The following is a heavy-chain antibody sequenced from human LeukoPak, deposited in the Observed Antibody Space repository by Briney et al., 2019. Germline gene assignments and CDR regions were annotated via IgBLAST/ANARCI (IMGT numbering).Heavy chain of an antibody. CDR2: ISAYNGNT. J-gene: IGHJ4*02. CDR3: ARERELDANWGSRNYFDY. CDR1: GYTFTSYG. D-gene: IGHD7-27*01. Sequence: ASVKVSCKASGYTFTSYGISWVRQAPGQGLEWMGWISAYNGNTNYAQKLQGRVTMTTDTSTSTAYMELRSLRSDDTAVYYCARERELDANWGSRNYFDYWGQGTLVTVSS. V-gene: IGHV1-18*01.